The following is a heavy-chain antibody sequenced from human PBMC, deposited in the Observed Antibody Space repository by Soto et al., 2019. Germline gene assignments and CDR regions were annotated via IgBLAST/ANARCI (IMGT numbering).Heavy chain of an antibody. CDR3: ASGGLELFDH. D-gene: IGHD1-7*01. CDR1: AFPFVNYW. J-gene: IGHJ4*02. CDR2: ISDYGRI. V-gene: IGHV3-74*01. Sequence: CGSLRRSCAPSAFPFVNYWRPWIWQAPGKGLVWVSRISDYGRINYTDSVKDRFIISRDDAKSELYLQLTDLRAEDTVMYYWASGGLELFDHWGQAALV.